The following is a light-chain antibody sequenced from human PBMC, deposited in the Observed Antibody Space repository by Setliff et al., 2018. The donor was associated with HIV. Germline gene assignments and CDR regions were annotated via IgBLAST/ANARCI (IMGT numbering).Light chain of an antibody. CDR1: SSNIGSNT. CDR3: AAWDDSLNNSYV. CDR2: SND. Sequence: VLTQPPSASGTPGQRVTISCSGSSSNIGSNTVNWYQHLPGTAPKLLIYSNDQRPSGVPDRFSGSKSGTSASLAISGLQSEDEADYYCAAWDDSLNNSYVFGTGTKVTVL. J-gene: IGLJ1*01. V-gene: IGLV1-44*01.